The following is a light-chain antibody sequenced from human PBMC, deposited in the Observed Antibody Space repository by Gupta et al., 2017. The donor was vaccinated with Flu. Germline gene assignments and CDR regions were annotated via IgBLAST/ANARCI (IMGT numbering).Light chain of an antibody. Sequence: QSVLTQPPPASGTPGQRVTISCSGSSSNVGGNFVTWCQQHPGTAPRLLIYASDQRPSGVPDRFSGSKYGASAALAISGLQADDGADYFCAAWYDSRCAVVFGGGTKLTVL. J-gene: IGLJ2*01. CDR2: ASD. CDR1: SSNVGGNF. V-gene: IGLV1-47*01. CDR3: AAWYDSRCAVV.